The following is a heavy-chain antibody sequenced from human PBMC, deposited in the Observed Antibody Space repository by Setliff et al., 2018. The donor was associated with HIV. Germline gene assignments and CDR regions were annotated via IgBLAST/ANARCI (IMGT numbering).Heavy chain of an antibody. J-gene: IGHJ4*02. CDR2: INPNSSDT. CDR1: GYTFTDYY. V-gene: IGHV1-2*02. CDR3: AADNYNCNSFDS. D-gene: IGHD3-3*01. Sequence: ASVKVSCKASGYTFTDYYIHWVRQAPGQGLEWMGWINPNSSDTNYAQKFQGRVTMTRDTSLTTAYLELSRLGSDDTAVYYCAADNYNCNSFDSWGQGSLVTVSS.